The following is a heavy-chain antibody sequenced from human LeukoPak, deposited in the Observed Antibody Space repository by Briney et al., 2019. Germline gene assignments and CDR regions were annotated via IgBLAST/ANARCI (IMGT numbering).Heavy chain of an antibody. D-gene: IGHD4-23*01. J-gene: IGHJ4*02. CDR1: GYTFTGYY. Sequence: GASVKVSCKASGYTFTGYYMHWVRQAPGQGLEWMGWINPNSGGTNYAQKFQGRVTMTGDTSISAAYMELSRLRSDDTAVYYCARDSGYGGNSIDYWGQGTLVTVSS. CDR3: ARDSGYGGNSIDY. V-gene: IGHV1-2*02. CDR2: INPNSGGT.